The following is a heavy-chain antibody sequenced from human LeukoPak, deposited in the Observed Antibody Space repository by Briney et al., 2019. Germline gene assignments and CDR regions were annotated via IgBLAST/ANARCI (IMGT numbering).Heavy chain of an antibody. Sequence: PGGSLRLSCAASGFTFSSYSMNWVRQAPGKGLEWVSSISSSSSYIYYADSVKGRFTISRDNAKNSLYLQMNSLRAEDTAVYYCARAPPRFAAAAGLRGAFDIWGQGTMVTVSS. CDR3: ARAPPRFAAAAGLRGAFDI. CDR1: GFTFSSYS. J-gene: IGHJ3*02. CDR2: ISSSSSYI. D-gene: IGHD6-13*01. V-gene: IGHV3-21*01.